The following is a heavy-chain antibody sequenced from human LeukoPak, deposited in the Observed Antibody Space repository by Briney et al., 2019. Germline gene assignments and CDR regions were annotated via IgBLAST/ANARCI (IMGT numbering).Heavy chain of an antibody. CDR2: ISFDGSNK. J-gene: IGHJ4*02. CDR3: ARESEYSGSYYDFDY. Sequence: GRSLRLSCAASGFPFSNFAMHWVRQAPGKGLEWVAVISFDGSNKYYTDSMKGRFAISRDNSKNTLYLQMNSLRAGDTAMYYCARESEYSGSYYDFDYWGQGTLVTVSS. D-gene: IGHD1-26*01. CDR1: GFPFSNFA. V-gene: IGHV3-30*09.